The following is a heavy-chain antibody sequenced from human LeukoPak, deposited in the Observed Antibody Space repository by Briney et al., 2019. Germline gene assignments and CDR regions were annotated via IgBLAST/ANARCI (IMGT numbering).Heavy chain of an antibody. CDR3: ATETNGRHYDY. D-gene: IGHD1-14*01. Sequence: PGGSLRLSCTASGLTFSTSGFSWVRQAPGKGLEWVASIVPTGSDRYHADSIKGRFTISRDDANNFLYLQMNSLRAEDTAVYYCATETNGRHYDYWGQGTLLTVSS. CDR1: GLTFSTSG. CDR2: IVPTGSDR. J-gene: IGHJ4*02. V-gene: IGHV3-21*06.